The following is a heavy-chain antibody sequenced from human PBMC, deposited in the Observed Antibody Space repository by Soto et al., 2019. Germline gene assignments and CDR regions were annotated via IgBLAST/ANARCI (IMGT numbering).Heavy chain of an antibody. D-gene: IGHD2-2*01. V-gene: IGHV4-61*08. J-gene: IGHJ6*03. CDR2: IYYSGST. CDR1: GGSISSGDYY. CDR3: ARFVPAAMLAYMDV. Sequence: SETLSLTCTVSGGSISSGDYYWSWIRQPPGKGLEWIGYIYYSGSTNYNPSLKSRVTISVDTSKNQFSLKLSSVTAADTAVYYCARFVPAAMLAYMDVWGKGTTVTVSS.